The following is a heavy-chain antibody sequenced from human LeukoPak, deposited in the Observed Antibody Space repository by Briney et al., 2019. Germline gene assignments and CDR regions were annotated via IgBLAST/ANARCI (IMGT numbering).Heavy chain of an antibody. J-gene: IGHJ3*02. D-gene: IGHD3-22*01. CDR1: GYTLTELS. Sequence: ASVKVSCKVSGYTLTELSMHWVRQAPGKGLEWMGGFDPEDGETIYAQKFQGRVTTTEDTSTDTAYMELSSLRSEDTAVYYCATITTMIVVPRGVAFDIWGQGTMVTVSS. CDR2: FDPEDGET. V-gene: IGHV1-24*01. CDR3: ATITTMIVVPRGVAFDI.